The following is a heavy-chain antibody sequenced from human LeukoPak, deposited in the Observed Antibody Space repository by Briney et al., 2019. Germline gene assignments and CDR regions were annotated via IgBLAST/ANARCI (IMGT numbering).Heavy chain of an antibody. Sequence: GGSLRLSCSASGFTFSSYAMHWVRQAPGKGLEYVSDISSNGDSKYYADSVKGRFTISRDNSKNTLYLQMSSLRAEDTAVYYCVKSMYDSSGYYYLLFDYWGQGTLVTVSS. CDR2: ISSNGDSK. CDR3: VKSMYDSSGYYYLLFDY. D-gene: IGHD3-22*01. CDR1: GFTFSSYA. V-gene: IGHV3-64D*09. J-gene: IGHJ4*02.